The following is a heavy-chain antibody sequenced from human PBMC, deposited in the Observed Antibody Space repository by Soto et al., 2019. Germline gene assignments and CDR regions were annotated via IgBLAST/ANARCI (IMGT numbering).Heavy chain of an antibody. Sequence: ASLIVSSKSAEYTFSSYGMHWGRTARGQRLEWMGWINAGNGNTKYSQKFQCRVTITTDTSASTAYMKLSSLRSEDTALYYCARVNYDSSGYFNHPGDWGQGTLVTVSS. CDR3: ARVNYDSSGYFNHPGD. CDR1: EYTFSSYG. CDR2: INAGNGNT. J-gene: IGHJ4*02. D-gene: IGHD3-22*01. V-gene: IGHV1-3*01.